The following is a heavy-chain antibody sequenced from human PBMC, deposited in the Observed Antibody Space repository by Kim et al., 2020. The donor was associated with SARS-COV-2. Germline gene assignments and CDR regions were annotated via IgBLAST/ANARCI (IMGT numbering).Heavy chain of an antibody. Sequence: SETLSLTCAVYGGSFSGYYWSWMGKLQGKGLEWIGEINHSGSTNYNPSLKSRVTISVDTSKNQFSLKLSSVTAADTAVYYCARGGYCSSTSCYTAFDIWGQGTMVTVSS. D-gene: IGHD2-2*02. V-gene: IGHV4-34*01. J-gene: IGHJ3*02. CDR1: GGSFSGYY. CDR3: ARGGYCSSTSCYTAFDI. CDR2: INHSGST.